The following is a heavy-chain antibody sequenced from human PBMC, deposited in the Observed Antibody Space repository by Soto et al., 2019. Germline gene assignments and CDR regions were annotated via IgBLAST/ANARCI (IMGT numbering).Heavy chain of an antibody. V-gene: IGHV3-23*01. CDR2: ISSTGLYT. D-gene: IGHD3-22*01. J-gene: IGHJ5*02. Sequence: GGSLRLSCAASGFSFTTYGMSWVRQAPGKGLEWVSDISSTGLYTYLADSVKGRFTISRDNSKNTLYLQMNSLRVDDTAVYFCTKSWLFEKNWFDPWGQGTLVPSPQ. CDR1: GFSFTTYG. CDR3: TKSWLFEKNWFDP.